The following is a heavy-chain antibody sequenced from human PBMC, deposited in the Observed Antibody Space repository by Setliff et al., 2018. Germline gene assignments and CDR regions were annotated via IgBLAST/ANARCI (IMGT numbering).Heavy chain of an antibody. J-gene: IGHJ6*02. Sequence: GASVKVSCKASGYIFSDHYMHWVRQAPGKGLEWMGWINPNGGDTNYAQTFEGRLTLTRDTSIRTTYMELATLRSDDTAVYYCARARHFGMDVWGQGTTVTVSS. CDR1: GYIFSDHY. CDR2: INPNGGDT. V-gene: IGHV1-2*02. CDR3: ARARHFGMDV.